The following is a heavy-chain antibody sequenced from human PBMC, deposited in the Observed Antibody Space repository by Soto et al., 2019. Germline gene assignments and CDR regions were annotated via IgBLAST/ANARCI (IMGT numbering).Heavy chain of an antibody. D-gene: IGHD2-2*01. Sequence: GGSLRLSCAASGFTFSSYWMHWVRQAPGKGLVWVSRINSDGSSTSYADSVKGRFTISRDNAKNTLYLQMNSLRAEDTAVYYCARGIGYCSSTSCANESPGMDVWGQGTTVTVSS. J-gene: IGHJ6*02. V-gene: IGHV3-74*01. CDR2: INSDGSST. CDR1: GFTFSSYW. CDR3: ARGIGYCSSTSCANESPGMDV.